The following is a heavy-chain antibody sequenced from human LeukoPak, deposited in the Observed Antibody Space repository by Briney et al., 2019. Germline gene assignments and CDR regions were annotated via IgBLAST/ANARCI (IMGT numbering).Heavy chain of an antibody. CDR2: ISYDGSSK. Sequence: GGSLRLSCAASGFTFSSYDMHWVRQAPGKGLEWVAVISYDGSSKYYADSVKGRFTISRDNSKNTLYLQMNSLRAEDTAVYYCAKAIYCINGVCSDYWGQGTLVTVSS. CDR3: AKAIYCINGVCSDY. D-gene: IGHD2-8*01. CDR1: GFTFSSYD. J-gene: IGHJ4*02. V-gene: IGHV3-30*18.